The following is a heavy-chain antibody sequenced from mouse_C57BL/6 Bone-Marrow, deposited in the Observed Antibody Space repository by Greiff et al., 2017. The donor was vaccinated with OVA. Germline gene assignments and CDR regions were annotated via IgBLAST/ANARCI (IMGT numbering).Heavy chain of an antibody. CDR1: GYTFTSYG. D-gene: IGHD4-1*01. CDR3: AREDWEGDYFDY. Sequence: VKLQESGAELARPGASVKLSCKASGYTFTSYGISWVKQRTGQGLEWIGEIYPRSGNTYYNEKFKGKATLTADKSSSTAYMELRSLTSEDSAVYFCAREDWEGDYFDYWGQGTTLTVSS. V-gene: IGHV1-81*01. J-gene: IGHJ2*01. CDR2: IYPRSGNT.